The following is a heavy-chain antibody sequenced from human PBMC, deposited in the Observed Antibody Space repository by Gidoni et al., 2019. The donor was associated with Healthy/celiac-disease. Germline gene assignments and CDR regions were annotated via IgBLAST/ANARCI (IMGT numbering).Heavy chain of an antibody. CDR1: GYTFTGYY. Sequence: QVHLVQSGAAVKKPGASVKVSCKASGYTFTGYYMHWVRQAPGQGLEWMGGINPNSGGTNDAQKFQGRVTMTRDTSISTAYMELSRLRSDDTAVYYCARVVYYDSSGYYYGMDVWGQGTTVTVSS. V-gene: IGHV1-2*02. D-gene: IGHD3-22*01. CDR2: INPNSGGT. CDR3: ARVVYYDSSGYYYGMDV. J-gene: IGHJ6*02.